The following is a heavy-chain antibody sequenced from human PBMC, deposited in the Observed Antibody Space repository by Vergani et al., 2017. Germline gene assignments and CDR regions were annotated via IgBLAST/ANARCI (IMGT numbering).Heavy chain of an antibody. J-gene: IGHJ5*02. CDR2: IKQDGSEK. CDR3: AGLVGYGSSTSCYMFWFDP. Sequence: EVQLVESGGGLVQPGGSLRLSCAASGFTFSSYWMSWVRQAPGKGLEWVANIKQDGSEKYYVDSVKGRFTISRDNAKNSLYLQMNSLRAEDTAVYYCAGLVGYGSSTSCYMFWFDPWGQGTLVTVSS. V-gene: IGHV3-7*01. CDR1: GFTFSSYW. D-gene: IGHD2-2*02.